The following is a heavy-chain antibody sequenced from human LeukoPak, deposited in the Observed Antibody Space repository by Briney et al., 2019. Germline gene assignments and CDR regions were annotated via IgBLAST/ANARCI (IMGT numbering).Heavy chain of an antibody. CDR1: GGSFSGYY. D-gene: IGHD6-25*01. Sequence: SGPGLVKPSQTLSLTCAVYGGSFSGYYWSWIRQPPGKGLEWIGEINHSGSTNYNPSLKSRVTISVDTSKNQFSLKLSSVTAADTAVYYCARGLRRLFDYWGQGTLVTVSS. J-gene: IGHJ4*02. V-gene: IGHV4-34*01. CDR2: INHSGST. CDR3: ARGLRRLFDY.